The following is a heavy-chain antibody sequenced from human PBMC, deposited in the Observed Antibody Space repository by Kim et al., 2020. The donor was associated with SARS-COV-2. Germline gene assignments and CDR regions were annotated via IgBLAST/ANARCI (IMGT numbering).Heavy chain of an antibody. Sequence: SVKVSCKASGGTFSSYAISWVRQAPGQGLEWMGGIIPIFGTANYAQKFQGRVTITADESTSTAYMELSSLRSEDTAVYYCARDLEAAGRYYYYYYGMDVWGQGTTVTVSS. D-gene: IGHD6-13*01. CDR3: ARDLEAAGRYYYYYYGMDV. CDR2: IIPIFGTA. V-gene: IGHV1-69*13. J-gene: IGHJ6*02. CDR1: GGTFSSYA.